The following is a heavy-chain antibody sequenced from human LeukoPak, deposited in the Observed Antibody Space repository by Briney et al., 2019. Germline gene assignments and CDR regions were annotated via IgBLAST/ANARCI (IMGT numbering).Heavy chain of an antibody. D-gene: IGHD6-19*01. Sequence: PSQTLSLTCAISGDSVSSNSAAWSWLRQSPSRGLEWLGRTYYRSRWYNDYALSVKSRITINQDTSQNQFSLKLNSVTPEDSAVYYCVRGWPNFDYWGQGTLVTVSS. CDR1: GDSVSSNSAA. CDR3: VRGWPNFDY. V-gene: IGHV6-1*01. CDR2: TYYRSRWYN. J-gene: IGHJ4*02.